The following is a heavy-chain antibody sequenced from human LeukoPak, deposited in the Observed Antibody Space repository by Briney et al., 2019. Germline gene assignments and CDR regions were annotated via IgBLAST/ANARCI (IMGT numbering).Heavy chain of an antibody. Sequence: GGSLRLSCAASGFTVSSSYMTWVRQAPGKGLEWVSVIYNGGSTHYAGSVKGRFTISRDNSKNTVYLQMNSLRAEDTAVYHCARAPYSSSWYFDYWGQGTLVTVSS. V-gene: IGHV3-66*01. D-gene: IGHD6-13*01. CDR1: GFTVSSSY. CDR2: IYNGGST. J-gene: IGHJ4*02. CDR3: ARAPYSSSWYFDY.